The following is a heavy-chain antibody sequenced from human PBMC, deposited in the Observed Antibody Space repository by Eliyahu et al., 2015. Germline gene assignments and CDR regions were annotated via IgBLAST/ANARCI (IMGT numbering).Heavy chain of an antibody. Sequence: QVQLVQSGAEVKKPGSSVKVSCKASGGTFSSYAIXWVRQAPGQGLEWMGGIIPIFGTANYAQKFQGRVTITADESTSTAYMELSSLRSEDTAVYYCARDPTFEDIVVVPAAVRRGMDVWGQGTTVTVSS. CDR1: GGTFSSYA. D-gene: IGHD2-2*01. CDR3: ARDPTFEDIVVVPAAVRRGMDV. CDR2: IIPIFGTA. J-gene: IGHJ6*02. V-gene: IGHV1-69*01.